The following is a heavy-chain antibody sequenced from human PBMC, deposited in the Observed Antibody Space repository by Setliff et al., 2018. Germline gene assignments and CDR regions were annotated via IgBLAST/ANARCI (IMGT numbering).Heavy chain of an antibody. CDR1: GGSISSGDYY. D-gene: IGHD3-22*01. CDR2: IYSSGST. Sequence: SETLSLTCTVSGGSISSGDYYWGWIRQPPGKGLEWIGYIYSSGSTYYNPSLKSRVSISVDTSKNQFSLKLSSVTAADTAVYYCARESRYYYDNLGTLDYWGQGTLVTVS. J-gene: IGHJ4*02. V-gene: IGHV4-30-4*08. CDR3: ARESRYYYDNLGTLDY.